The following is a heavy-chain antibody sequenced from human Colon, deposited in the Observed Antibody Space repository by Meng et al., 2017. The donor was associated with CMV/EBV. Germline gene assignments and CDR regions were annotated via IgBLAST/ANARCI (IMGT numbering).Heavy chain of an antibody. CDR3: ARVVRRELKTRYYYYYGMDV. CDR1: GGSILDNFQ. CDR2: IYHLGGT. Sequence: SETLSLTCTVSGGSILDNFQWGWIRQSPGKGLEWIGNIYHLGGTSYNPPLESRVTISVDTSKNQFSLKLSSVTAADTAVYYCARVVRRELKTRYYYYYGMDVWGQGTTVTVSS. D-gene: IGHD1-26*01. V-gene: IGHV4-39*07. J-gene: IGHJ6*02.